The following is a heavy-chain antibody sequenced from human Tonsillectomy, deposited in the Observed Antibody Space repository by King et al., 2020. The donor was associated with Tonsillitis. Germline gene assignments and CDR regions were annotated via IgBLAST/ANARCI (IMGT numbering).Heavy chain of an antibody. Sequence: VQLVESGGGLVQPGGSLKLSCAASGFTFSGSAMHWVRQASGKGLECVVRIRSKANSYSTADAASVKGRFTISSDDSKNTAYRKMNSLKTEDTAVYYCFADYYDSSGYSYWFDPWGQGTLVTVSS. CDR2: IRSKANSYST. CDR1: GFTFSGSA. CDR3: FADYYDSSGYSYWFDP. J-gene: IGHJ5*02. V-gene: IGHV3-73*01. D-gene: IGHD3-22*01.